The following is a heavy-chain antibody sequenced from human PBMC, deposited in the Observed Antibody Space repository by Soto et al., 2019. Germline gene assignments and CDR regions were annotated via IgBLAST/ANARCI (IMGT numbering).Heavy chain of an antibody. Sequence: QVQLVQSGAEVKKPGSSVKVSCKASGGTFSTYTVIWVRQAPGQGLEWMGRILPMVDIRNTAQRFQVRVTITAAKYTGTAHLELSSLRSEDTAVYYCTPGSWSAETFDIWGRGTMVTVSS. V-gene: IGHV1-69*02. J-gene: IGHJ3*02. D-gene: IGHD6-13*01. CDR2: ILPMVDIR. CDR1: GGTFSTYT. CDR3: TPGSWSAETFDI.